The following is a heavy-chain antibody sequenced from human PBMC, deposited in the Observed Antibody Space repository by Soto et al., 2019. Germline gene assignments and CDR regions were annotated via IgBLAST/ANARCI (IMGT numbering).Heavy chain of an antibody. CDR2: IYWDDSK. V-gene: IGHV2-5*02. D-gene: IGHD3-9*01. CDR1: GFSLSTSGVG. Sequence: QITLKESGPTLVRPTQTLTLTCAFSGFSLSTSGVGVGWICQPPGKALEWLAAIYWDDSKHYSPSLRSRLTITKDTSKNQVVLTMTNMDPMDTGTYYCAHKGPEDWPLDYWGQGTLVTVSS. CDR3: AHKGPEDWPLDY. J-gene: IGHJ4*02.